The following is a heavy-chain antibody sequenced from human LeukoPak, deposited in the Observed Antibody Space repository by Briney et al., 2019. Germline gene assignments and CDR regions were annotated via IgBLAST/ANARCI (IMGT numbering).Heavy chain of an antibody. CDR2: VKSRSAGGTT. CDR3: TLIQGWGSGSYYRDF. D-gene: IGHD3-10*01. J-gene: IGHJ4*02. CDR1: GFSISNDW. V-gene: IGHV3-15*01. Sequence: GGFLRLSCAASGFSISNDWMSWVRQAPGKGLEWVARVKSRSAGGTTDYAAPVKGRFTISRDDSKNTLYLQMNSLKTEDTAVYYCTLIQGWGSGSYYRDFWGQGTLVTVSS.